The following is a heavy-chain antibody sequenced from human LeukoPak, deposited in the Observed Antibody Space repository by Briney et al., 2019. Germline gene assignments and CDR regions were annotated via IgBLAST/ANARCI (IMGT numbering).Heavy chain of an antibody. CDR2: ISPSGGGT. CDR1: GFNFTTYY. Sequence: GASVKVSCKASGFNFTTYYMHWVRQAPGQGLEWMGIISPSGGGTSYAQKYQGRVTMTSDTSTSTVYMELSSLRSEDTAVYYCARARGNTDFDYWGQGTLVTVSS. CDR3: ARARGNTDFDY. J-gene: IGHJ4*02. D-gene: IGHD2-2*02. V-gene: IGHV1-46*01.